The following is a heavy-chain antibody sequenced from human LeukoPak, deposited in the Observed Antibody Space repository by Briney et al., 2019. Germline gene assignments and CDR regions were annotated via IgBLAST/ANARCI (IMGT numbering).Heavy chain of an antibody. V-gene: IGHV3-23*01. CDR3: AKDRIKGSYPHPQSVDY. CDR1: GFTFSSYA. Sequence: PGGSLRLSCAASGFTFSSYAMSWVRQAPGKGLEWVSAISGSGGSTYYADSVKGRFTISRDNSKNTLYLQMNSLRAEDTAVYYCAKDRIKGSYPHPQSVDYWGQGTLVTVSS. D-gene: IGHD1-26*01. CDR2: ISGSGGST. J-gene: IGHJ4*02.